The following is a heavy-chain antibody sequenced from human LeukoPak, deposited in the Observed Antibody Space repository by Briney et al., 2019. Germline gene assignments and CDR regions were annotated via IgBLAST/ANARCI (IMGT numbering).Heavy chain of an antibody. J-gene: IGHJ4*02. CDR3: TRAPASYYDSSGYYFKRGKGKLDY. CDR2: MNPYTGSA. D-gene: IGHD3-22*01. V-gene: IGHV1-8*01. CDR1: GFSFTSYD. Sequence: ASVKVSCKASGFSFTSYDINWVRQAAGQGREWMGWMNPYTGSAAYEQKFKDRVAFTRNTSISTAYMELSSLRSEDTAVYYCTRAPASYYDSSGYYFKRGKGKLDYWGQGTLVTVSS.